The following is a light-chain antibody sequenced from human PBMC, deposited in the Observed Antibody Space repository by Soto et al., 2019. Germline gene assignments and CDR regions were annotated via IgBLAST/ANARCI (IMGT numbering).Light chain of an antibody. CDR2: GAS. Sequence: EMVMTQSPATLSVSLGERATLSCRASQSVRTKLVWYQQKPGQAPRLLIYGASTRATGIPARFSGSGSGTEFTLTISSLQSEDFAVDYCQQHDQGWTFGQGTKVEIK. J-gene: IGKJ1*01. CDR1: QSVRTK. V-gene: IGKV3-15*01. CDR3: QQHDQGWT.